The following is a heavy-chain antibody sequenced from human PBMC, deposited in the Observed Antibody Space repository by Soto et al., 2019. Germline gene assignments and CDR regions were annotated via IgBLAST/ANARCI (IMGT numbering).Heavy chain of an antibody. CDR3: ARGEGGFQY. Sequence: QVQLQQWGAGLLKPSETLSLSCAVYGESFRGYYWSWIRQSPGKGLEWIGEINHSGSTNYNPSLKSRVTISVDTSKNQFSLKLNSLTAAGTAVYYCARGEGGFQYWGQGTLVIVSS. J-gene: IGHJ1*01. V-gene: IGHV4-34*02. CDR2: INHSGST. CDR1: GESFRGYY.